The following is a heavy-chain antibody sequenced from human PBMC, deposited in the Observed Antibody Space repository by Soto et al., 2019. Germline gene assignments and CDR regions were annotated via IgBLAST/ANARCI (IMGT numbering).Heavy chain of an antibody. D-gene: IGHD6-19*01. Sequence: EASVKVSCKASGYTVTSYGISCVRRAPGQGLEWMGWISAYNGNTNYAQKLQGRVTMTTDTSTSTAYMELRSLRSDDTAVYYCARDFGLANQAVDGMDVWGQGTTVTVSS. CDR1: GYTVTSYG. CDR3: ARDFGLANQAVDGMDV. J-gene: IGHJ6*02. V-gene: IGHV1-18*01. CDR2: ISAYNGNT.